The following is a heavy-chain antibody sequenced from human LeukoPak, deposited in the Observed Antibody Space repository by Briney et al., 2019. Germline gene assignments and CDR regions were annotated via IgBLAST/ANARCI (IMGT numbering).Heavy chain of an antibody. V-gene: IGHV4-39*07. CDR1: GVSISSSNSY. D-gene: IGHD3/OR15-3a*01. Sequence: SETLSLTCTVSGVSISSSNSYWGWIRQPPGKGLEWIGSIYYSGNTYYNASLKSQVSISIDTSKNQFSLRLSSVTAADTAVYYCASDPDFWTGYYYFDYWGQGILVTVSS. CDR2: IYYSGNT. CDR3: ASDPDFWTGYYYFDY. J-gene: IGHJ4*02.